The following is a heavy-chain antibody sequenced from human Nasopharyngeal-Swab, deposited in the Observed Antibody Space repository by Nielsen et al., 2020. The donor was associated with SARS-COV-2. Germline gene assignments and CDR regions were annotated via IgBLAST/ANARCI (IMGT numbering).Heavy chain of an antibody. D-gene: IGHD3-3*01. CDR2: IYYSGST. CDR3: ARQFYDFWSGYPYYGMDV. Sequence: SDTLSLTCTVSGGSISSSSYYWGWIRQPPGKGLEWIGSIYYSGSTYYNPSLKSRVTISVDTSKNQFSLKLSSVTAADTAVYYCARQFYDFWSGYPYYGMDVWGQGTTVTVSS. CDR1: GGSISSSSYY. J-gene: IGHJ6*02. V-gene: IGHV4-39*01.